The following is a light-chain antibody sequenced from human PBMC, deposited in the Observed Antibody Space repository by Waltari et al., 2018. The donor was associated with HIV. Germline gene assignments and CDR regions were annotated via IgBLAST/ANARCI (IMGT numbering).Light chain of an antibody. J-gene: IGLJ2*01. V-gene: IGLV1-44*01. Sequence: QSVLTQPPSASGTPGQRVTISCSGSSSNIGINSVNWYQQFPGTAPKLLIYTNNQRPSGVPKLFSASKSGTSASLAISRLQSEDEADYYCEAWDDSLNGVVFGGGTKLTVL. CDR1: SSNIGINS. CDR2: TNN. CDR3: EAWDDSLNGVV.